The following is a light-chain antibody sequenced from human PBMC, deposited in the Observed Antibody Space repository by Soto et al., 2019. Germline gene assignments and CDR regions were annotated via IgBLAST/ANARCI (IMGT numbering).Light chain of an antibody. Sequence: EIVLTQSPATLSLSPGERATLSCRASQSVTNSLAWYQQQPGQAPRLLIYHASNRATGVPARFSGSGSGTDFTLTISSLEPADFAVYYCQQRRTFGQGTNVEIK. CDR2: HAS. V-gene: IGKV3-11*01. CDR1: QSVTNS. CDR3: QQRRT. J-gene: IGKJ1*01.